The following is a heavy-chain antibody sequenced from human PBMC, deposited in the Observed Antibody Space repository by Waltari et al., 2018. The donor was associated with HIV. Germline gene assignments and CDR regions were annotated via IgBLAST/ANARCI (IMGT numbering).Heavy chain of an antibody. V-gene: IGHV4-39*01. CDR2: IYYSGST. Sequence: QLQLQESGPGLVKPSETLSLTCTVSGGSISSSSYYWGWIRQPPGKGLEWIGSIYYSGSTYYTPSLKSRVTISVDTSKNQFSLKRSSVTAADTAVYYCARAVQGYCSGGSCENYFDYWGQGTLVTVSS. CDR3: ARAVQGYCSGGSCENYFDY. CDR1: GGSISSSSYY. J-gene: IGHJ4*02. D-gene: IGHD2-15*01.